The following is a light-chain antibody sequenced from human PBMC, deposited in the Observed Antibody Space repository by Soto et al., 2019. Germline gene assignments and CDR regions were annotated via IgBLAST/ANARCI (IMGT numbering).Light chain of an antibody. Sequence: EIVLTQSPATLSLSPGERATLSCRASQSVSIYLAWYQQKPGQAPRLLIYDASNRATGIPARFSGSGSGTDFTLTISSLEPEDFAVYYCQQRSNWPPDFGGGTKVEIK. CDR3: QQRSNWPPD. V-gene: IGKV3-11*01. CDR2: DAS. CDR1: QSVSIY. J-gene: IGKJ4*01.